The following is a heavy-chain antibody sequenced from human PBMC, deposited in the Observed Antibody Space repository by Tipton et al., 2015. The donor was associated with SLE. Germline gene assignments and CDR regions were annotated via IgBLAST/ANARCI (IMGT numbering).Heavy chain of an antibody. D-gene: IGHD1-1*01. CDR2: IYYSGGT. J-gene: IGHJ2*01. Sequence: GLVKPSETLSLTCTVSGGSMSTYYWSWIRLPPGKGLEWIGYIYYSGGTSYNPSLNSRVTISVDTSRNQFSLKLTSVTAADSAVYYCARYTLTNWHLDLWGRGTVVTVSS. V-gene: IGHV4-59*01. CDR3: ARYTLTNWHLDL. CDR1: GGSMSTYY.